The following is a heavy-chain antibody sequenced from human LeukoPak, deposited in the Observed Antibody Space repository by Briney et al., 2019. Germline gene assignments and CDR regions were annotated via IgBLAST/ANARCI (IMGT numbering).Heavy chain of an antibody. J-gene: IGHJ4*02. CDR1: GFTVSSYA. CDR2: ISGSGGST. Sequence: GGSLRLSCVASGFTVSSYAMSWVRQAPGKGLEWVSVISGSGGSTYYADSMKGRFTISRDNSENTLFLQMNSLRAEDTAVYYCAKHRRSMIGSEFDYWGQGTLITVSS. V-gene: IGHV3-23*01. D-gene: IGHD3-22*01. CDR3: AKHRRSMIGSEFDY.